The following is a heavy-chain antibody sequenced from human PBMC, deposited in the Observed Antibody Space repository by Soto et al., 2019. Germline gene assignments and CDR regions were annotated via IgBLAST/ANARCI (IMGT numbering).Heavy chain of an antibody. V-gene: IGHV3-30*18. Sequence: QVQLVESGGGVVQPGRSLRLSCAAAGFTFSGSGMHWVRQAPGKGLEWVAVISYDGGHQSYADSVKGRFTISRDDSQNTVSLQMNSLRAEDTAVYYCAKDRTGGWTCDYWVQGTLVTVSS. CDR3: AKDRTGGWTCDY. J-gene: IGHJ4*02. CDR2: ISYDGGHQ. CDR1: GFTFSGSG. D-gene: IGHD2-2*01.